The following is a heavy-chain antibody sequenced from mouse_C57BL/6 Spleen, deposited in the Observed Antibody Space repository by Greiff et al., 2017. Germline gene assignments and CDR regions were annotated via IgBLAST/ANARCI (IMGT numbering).Heavy chain of an antibody. J-gene: IGHJ3*01. CDR3: ARAGLHSNYQAWFAY. D-gene: IGHD2-5*01. V-gene: IGHV1-39*01. Sequence: VQLKQSGPELVKPGASVKISCKASGYSFTDYNMNWVKQSNGKSLEWIGVINPNYGTTSYNQKFKGKATLTVDQSSTTAYMQLNSLTSEDSAVYYCARAGLHSNYQAWFAYWGQGTLVTVSA. CDR1: GYSFTDYN. CDR2: INPNYGTT.